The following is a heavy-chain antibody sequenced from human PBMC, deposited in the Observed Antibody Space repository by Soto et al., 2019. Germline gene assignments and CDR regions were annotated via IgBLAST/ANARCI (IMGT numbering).Heavy chain of an antibody. CDR2: FSYSGNT. CDR1: GGSISSGGHY. Sequence: TLSLTCTVSGGSISSGGHYWSWIRQHPGKGLEWIGYFSYSGNTYYSPSLKSRVTISVDTSKNQFSLKLSSVTAADTAVYYCARDRNNYGPLFDYWGQGTLVTVSS. J-gene: IGHJ4*02. V-gene: IGHV4-31*03. D-gene: IGHD5-18*01. CDR3: ARDRNNYGPLFDY.